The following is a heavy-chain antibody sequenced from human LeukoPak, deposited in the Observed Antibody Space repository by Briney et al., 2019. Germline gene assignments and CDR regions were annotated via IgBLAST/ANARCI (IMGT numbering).Heavy chain of an antibody. CDR2: INSDGSNT. J-gene: IGHJ4*02. Sequence: GGSLRLSCAASGFTFSSYWMHWVRHAPGKGLVWVSRINSDGSNTSYADSVKGRFTISRDNAKNTLYLQMNSLRAEDTAVYYCARGASIAAAGTLYYFDYWGQGTLVTVSS. D-gene: IGHD6-13*01. V-gene: IGHV3-74*01. CDR1: GFTFSSYW. CDR3: ARGASIAAAGTLYYFDY.